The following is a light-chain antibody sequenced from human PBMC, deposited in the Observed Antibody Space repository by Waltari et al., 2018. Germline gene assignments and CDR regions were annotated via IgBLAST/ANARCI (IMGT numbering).Light chain of an antibody. V-gene: IGLV2-14*03. CDR1: SIYIGGQHH. Sequence: QSALTQPASVSGAPGQSITSTCTATSIYIGGQHHSSWYQQHPGKAPKLMIYDVSKRFSGISNRFSGSKSANTASLTISGLQAEDEADYYCSAYTSSSSRVFGTGTRVTVL. CDR3: SAYTSSSSRV. J-gene: IGLJ1*01. CDR2: DVS.